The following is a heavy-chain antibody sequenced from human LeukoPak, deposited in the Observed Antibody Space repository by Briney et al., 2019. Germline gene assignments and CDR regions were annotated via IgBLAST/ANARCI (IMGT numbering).Heavy chain of an antibody. J-gene: IGHJ5*02. CDR2: INHSGST. CDR3: AREKNYYDSSVP. CDR1: GGSFSGYY. Sequence: SETLSLTCAVYGGSFSGYYRSWIRQPPGKGLEWIGEINHSGSTNYNPSLKSRVTISVDTSKNQFSLKLSSVTAADTAAYYCAREKNYYDSSVPWGQGTLVTVSS. D-gene: IGHD3-22*01. V-gene: IGHV4-34*01.